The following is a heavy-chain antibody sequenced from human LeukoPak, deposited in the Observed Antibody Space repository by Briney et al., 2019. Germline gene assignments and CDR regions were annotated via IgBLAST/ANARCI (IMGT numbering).Heavy chain of an antibody. CDR3: ARGILLWSSYYFDY. CDR2: IYYSGST. V-gene: IGHV4-31*03. Sequence: SQTLSLTCTVSGGSISSGVYYWSWIRQHPGKGLEWIGYIYYSGSTYYNPSLKSRVTISRDTPKNQFSLKLSSVTAADTAVYYCARGILLWSSYYFDYWGQGTLVTVS. D-gene: IGHD3-10*01. CDR1: GGSISSGVYY. J-gene: IGHJ4*02.